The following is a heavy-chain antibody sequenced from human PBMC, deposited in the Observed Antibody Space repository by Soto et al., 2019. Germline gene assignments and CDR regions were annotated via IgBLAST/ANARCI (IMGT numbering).Heavy chain of an antibody. CDR2: INHSGST. V-gene: IGHV4-34*01. D-gene: IGHD2-15*01. J-gene: IGHJ6*02. CDR3: ARGTYLYCSGGSCERPGMDV. Sequence: PSETLSLTCAVYGGSFSGYYWSWIRQPPGKGLEWIGEINHSGSTNYNPSLKSRVTISVDTSKNQFSLKLSSVTAADTAVYYCARGTYLYCSGGSCERPGMDVWGQGTTVTVSS. CDR1: GGSFSGYY.